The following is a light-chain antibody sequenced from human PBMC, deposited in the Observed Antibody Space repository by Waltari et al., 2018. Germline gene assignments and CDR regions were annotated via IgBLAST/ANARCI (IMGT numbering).Light chain of an antibody. J-gene: IGLJ1*01. CDR2: DVS. CDR3: SSYTSSSRGV. Sequence: QSALTQPASVSGSPGQSITISCTGTSSDVGGYNYVSWYQQHPGKAPKLMIDDVSNRPSGVSMRFSGSKSGNTASLTISGLQAEDEADYYCSSYTSSSRGVFGTGTKVTVL. V-gene: IGLV2-14*03. CDR1: SSDVGGYNY.